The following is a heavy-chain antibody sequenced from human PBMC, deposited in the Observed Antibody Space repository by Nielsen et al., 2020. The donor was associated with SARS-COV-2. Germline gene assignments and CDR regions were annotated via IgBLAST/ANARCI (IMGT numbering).Heavy chain of an antibody. Sequence: GESLKISCAASGFTFTNYGMHWVRQVAGKGLEWVAIVSRDGSDTFYVDSVKGRFTISRDNSKNTLHLQMNSLRAEDTALYFCAKDFHGSVADFFGNWGQGTLVTVSS. CDR3: AKDFHGSVADFFGN. V-gene: IGHV3-30*18. D-gene: IGHD2-2*03. CDR2: VSRDGSDT. J-gene: IGHJ4*02. CDR1: GFTFTNYG.